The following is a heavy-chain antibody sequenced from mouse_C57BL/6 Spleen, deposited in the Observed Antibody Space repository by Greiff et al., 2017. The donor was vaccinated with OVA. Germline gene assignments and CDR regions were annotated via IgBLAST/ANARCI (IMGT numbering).Heavy chain of an antibody. CDR2: IYPGSGST. D-gene: IGHD1-1*01. CDR3: ARGKTAVVDSWFAY. J-gene: IGHJ3*01. CDR1: GYTFTSYW. V-gene: IGHV1-55*01. Sequence: VQLQQSGAELVKPGASVKMSCKASGYTFTSYWITWVKQRPGQGLEWIGDIYPGSGSTNYNEKFKSKATLTVDTSSSTAYMQLSSLTSEDSAVYYCARGKTAVVDSWFAYWGQGTLVTVSA.